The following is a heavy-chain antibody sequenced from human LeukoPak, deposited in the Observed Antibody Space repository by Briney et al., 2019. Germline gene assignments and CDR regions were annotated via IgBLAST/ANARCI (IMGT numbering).Heavy chain of an antibody. CDR1: GYSFTTYW. Sequence: GESLKISCQGSGYSFTTYWIGWVRQMPGKGLEWMGIIYPGDSDTRYSPSFQGQVTMSADKSISTAYLQWRSLKAPDTAMYYCARQEGSSWADWGQGTLVTVSS. J-gene: IGHJ4*02. CDR2: IYPGDSDT. V-gene: IGHV5-51*01. CDR3: ARQEGSSWAD. D-gene: IGHD6-13*01.